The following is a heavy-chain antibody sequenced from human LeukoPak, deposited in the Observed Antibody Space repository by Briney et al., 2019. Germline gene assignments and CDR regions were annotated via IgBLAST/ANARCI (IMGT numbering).Heavy chain of an antibody. CDR3: ARAVDIEVVPAATFDY. CDR1: GFTFSSYS. D-gene: IGHD2-2*01. CDR2: ISSSSSYI. J-gene: IGHJ4*02. V-gene: IGHV3-21*01. Sequence: GGSLRLSCAASGFTFSSYSMNWVRQAPGKGLEWVSSISSSSSYIYYADSVKGRFTISRDNAKNSLYLQMNSLRAEDTAVYYCARAVDIEVVPAATFDYWGQGTVVTVSS.